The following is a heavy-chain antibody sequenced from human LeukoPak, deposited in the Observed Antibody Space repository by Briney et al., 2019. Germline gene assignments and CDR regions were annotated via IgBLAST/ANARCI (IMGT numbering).Heavy chain of an antibody. D-gene: IGHD3-3*01. V-gene: IGHV3-30*03. CDR1: GFTFSRSW. CDR2: ISYDGRHT. CDR3: ARELSGSFYY. Sequence: GGSLRLSCAASGFTFSRSWMTWVRQAPGKGLEWVAFISYDGRHTYYGDSVKGRFTISRDNYKYTLSLQMNSLTAADTAMYYRARELSGSFYYWGQGTLVTVSS. J-gene: IGHJ4*02.